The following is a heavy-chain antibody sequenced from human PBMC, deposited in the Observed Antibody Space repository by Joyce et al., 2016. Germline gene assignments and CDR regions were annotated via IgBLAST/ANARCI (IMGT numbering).Heavy chain of an antibody. D-gene: IGHD3-16*01. CDR3: ARWMGGMDV. V-gene: IGHV3-7*01. CDR1: GFTFSLYW. CDR2: IEQDGNEK. J-gene: IGHJ6*02. Sequence: EVQLVESGGGLVQPGGSLRLSCAASGFTFSLYWRTWVRQATGKGREVGANIEQDGNEKYYVDSVKGRFTISRDNDKNSLDLQMNSLSAEDTAVYYCARWMGGMDVWGQGTTVKVSS.